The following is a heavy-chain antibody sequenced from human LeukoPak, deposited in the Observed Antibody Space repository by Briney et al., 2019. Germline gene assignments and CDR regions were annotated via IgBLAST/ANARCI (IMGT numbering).Heavy chain of an antibody. CDR2: ISYDGSNK. CDR3: ARDGGTTVTTPSYDY. J-gene: IGHJ4*02. V-gene: IGHV3-30-3*01. CDR1: GFTFSSYA. Sequence: GGSLRLSCVASGFTFSSYAMYWVRQAPGKGLEWVVVISYDGSNKCYADSVKGRFTISRDNSKNTLYLQMNSLRAEDTAVYYCARDGGTTVTTPSYDYWGQGTLVTVSS. D-gene: IGHD4-17*01.